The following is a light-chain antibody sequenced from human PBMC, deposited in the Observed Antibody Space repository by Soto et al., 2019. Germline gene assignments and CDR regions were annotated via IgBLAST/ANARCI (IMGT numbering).Light chain of an antibody. V-gene: IGKV3-20*01. CDR2: DAS. CDR1: QSVSSY. J-gene: IGKJ5*01. CDR3: QQYGSPPIT. Sequence: EIVLTQSPATLSLSPGEIATLSCRASQSVSSYLAWYQQKPGQAPRLLIYDASNRATGIPDRFSGSGSGTDFTLTISRLEPEDFAVYYCQQYGSPPITFGQGTRLEIK.